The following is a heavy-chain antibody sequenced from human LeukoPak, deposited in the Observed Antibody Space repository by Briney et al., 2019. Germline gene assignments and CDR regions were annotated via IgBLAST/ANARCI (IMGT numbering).Heavy chain of an antibody. D-gene: IGHD6-13*01. CDR1: GFTFSSYS. J-gene: IGHJ5*02. V-gene: IGHV3-21*01. Sequence: PGGSLRLSCAASGFTFSSYSMNWVRQAPGKGLEWVSSISSSSSYIYYADSVKGRFTISRDNAKNSLYLQMNSLRAEDTAVYYCARTDSSSWYLNWFDPWGQGTLVTVSS. CDR3: ARTDSSSWYLNWFDP. CDR2: ISSSSSYI.